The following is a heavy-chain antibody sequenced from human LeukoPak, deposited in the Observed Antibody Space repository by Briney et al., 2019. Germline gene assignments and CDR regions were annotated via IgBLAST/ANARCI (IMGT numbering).Heavy chain of an antibody. V-gene: IGHV1-2*02. CDR1: GYTFTSYD. J-gene: IGHJ4*02. Sequence: ASVKVSCKASGYTFTSYDINWVRQAPGQGLEWMGWINPNSGGTNYAQKFQGRVTMTTDTSISTAYMELSRLRSDDTAVYYCARVKAYYGYGDYYFDYWGQGTLVTVSS. D-gene: IGHD4-17*01. CDR3: ARVKAYYGYGDYYFDY. CDR2: INPNSGGT.